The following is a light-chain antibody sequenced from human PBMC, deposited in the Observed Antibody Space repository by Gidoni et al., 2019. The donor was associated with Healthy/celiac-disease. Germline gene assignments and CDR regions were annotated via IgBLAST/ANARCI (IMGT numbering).Light chain of an antibody. CDR3: QLWDSSSDHPLLV. J-gene: IGLJ3*02. V-gene: IGLV3-21*02. Sequence: SHALTQPPSVSVAPAQTARITCAGNNIGSKSGHWHQHKPGQAPVLVVYDDSDRPSGIPGLFSGSNAGNTATLTISRVEAGDEADDYCQLWDSSSDHPLLVFGGGTKLTVL. CDR1: NIGSKS. CDR2: DDS.